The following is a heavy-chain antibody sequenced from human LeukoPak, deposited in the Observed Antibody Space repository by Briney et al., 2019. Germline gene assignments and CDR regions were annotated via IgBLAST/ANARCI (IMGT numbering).Heavy chain of an antibody. CDR3: ARDAGHQLSRRNYYAMDV. CDR2: MYYRGST. V-gene: IGHV4-39*07. J-gene: IGHJ6*02. Sequence: NSSETLSLTCTVSGGSISSYYWGWVRQPPGKGLEWIGSMYYRGSTYYNPSLMSRVTISVDTSKNQFSLKLSSVTAADTAVYYCARDAGHQLSRRNYYAMDVWGQGTTVTVSS. D-gene: IGHD1-1*01. CDR1: GGSISSYY.